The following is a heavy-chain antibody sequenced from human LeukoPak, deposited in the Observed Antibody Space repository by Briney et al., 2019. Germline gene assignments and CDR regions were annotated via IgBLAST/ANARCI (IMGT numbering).Heavy chain of an antibody. CDR1: GFTFRSHG. J-gene: IGHJ4*02. V-gene: IGHV3-30*02. Sequence: GGSLRLSCAASGFTFRSHGMHWLRQAPGKGLDSSAFIRYDGSNKYYAESVKGRFTIPRDNSKNTLYLEMNSLRAEDTAVYYCAKDYSSASYYVDYWGQGILVTVSS. CDR2: IRYDGSNK. CDR3: AKDYSSASYYVDY. D-gene: IGHD3-22*01.